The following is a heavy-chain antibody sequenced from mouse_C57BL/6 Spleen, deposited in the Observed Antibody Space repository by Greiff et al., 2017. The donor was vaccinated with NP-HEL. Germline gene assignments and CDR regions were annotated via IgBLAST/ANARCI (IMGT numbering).Heavy chain of an antibody. J-gene: IGHJ4*01. CDR3: ARRTGFYAMDY. V-gene: IGHV1-54*01. Sequence: VQLQQSGAELVRPGTSVKVSCKASGYAFTNYLIEWVKQRPGQGLEWIGVINPGSGGTNYNEKFKGKAKLTADKSSSTAYMQLSSLTSEDSAVYFGARRTGFYAMDYWGQGTSVTVSS. CDR2: INPGSGGT. CDR1: GYAFTNYL. D-gene: IGHD4-1*01.